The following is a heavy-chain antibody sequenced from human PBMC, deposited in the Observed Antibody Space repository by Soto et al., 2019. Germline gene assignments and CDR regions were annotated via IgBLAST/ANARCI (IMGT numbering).Heavy chain of an antibody. V-gene: IGHV1-2*04. Sequence: ASVKVSCKASGYTFTGYYMHWVRQAPGQGLEWMGWINPNSGGTNYAQKFQGWVTMTRDTSISTAYMELSRLRSDDTAVYYCARDSYGGLDDAFDIWGQGTMLTVSS. D-gene: IGHD4-17*01. CDR3: ARDSYGGLDDAFDI. J-gene: IGHJ3*02. CDR1: GYTFTGYY. CDR2: INPNSGGT.